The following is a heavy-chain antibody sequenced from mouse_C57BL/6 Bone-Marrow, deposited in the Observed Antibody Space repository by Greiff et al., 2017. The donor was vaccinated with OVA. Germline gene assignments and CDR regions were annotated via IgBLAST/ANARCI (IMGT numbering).Heavy chain of an antibody. D-gene: IGHD4-1*01. V-gene: IGHV5-6*01. J-gene: IGHJ4*01. Sequence: VQLKESGGDLVKPGGSLKLSCAASGFTFSSYGMSWVRQTPDKRLEWVATISSGGCYTYYPDSVKGRFTISRDNAKNTLYLQMSSLKSEDTAMYYCARQGGWDDYAMDYWGQGTSVTVSS. CDR3: ARQGGWDDYAMDY. CDR2: ISSGGCYT. CDR1: GFTFSSYG.